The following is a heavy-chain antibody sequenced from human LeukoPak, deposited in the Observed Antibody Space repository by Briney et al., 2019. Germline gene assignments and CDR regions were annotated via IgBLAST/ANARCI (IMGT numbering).Heavy chain of an antibody. Sequence: SETLSLTCAVYGGSFSGYYWSWIRQPPGKGLEWIGEINHSGSTNYNPSLKSRVTISVDTSKNQFSLKLSSVTAADTAVYYCARGRRWIRLDYGMDVWGQGTTVTVSS. J-gene: IGHJ6*02. CDR3: ARGRRWIRLDYGMDV. CDR1: GGSFSGYY. D-gene: IGHD5-18*01. V-gene: IGHV4-34*01. CDR2: INHSGST.